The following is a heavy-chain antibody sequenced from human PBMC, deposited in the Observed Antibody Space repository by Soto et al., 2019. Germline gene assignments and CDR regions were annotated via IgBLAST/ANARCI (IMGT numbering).Heavy chain of an antibody. CDR1: GYTFTSYD. CDR3: ASRGPDYDYIWGSKFDY. Sequence: ASVKVSCNAYGYTFTSYDINWVRQATGQGLEWMGWMNPNSGNTGYAQKFQGRVTMTRNTSISTAYMELSSLRSEDTAVYYCASRGPDYDYIWGSKFDYWGHGTLVTVSS. J-gene: IGHJ4*01. CDR2: MNPNSGNT. D-gene: IGHD3-16*01. V-gene: IGHV1-8*01.